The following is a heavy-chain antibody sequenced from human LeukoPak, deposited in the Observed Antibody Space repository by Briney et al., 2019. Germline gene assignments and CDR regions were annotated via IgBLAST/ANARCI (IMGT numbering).Heavy chain of an antibody. J-gene: IGHJ4*02. CDR2: AGWAGGTT. Sequence: PGGSLRLSCATSGFNFDRYTIHWVRQAPGKGLEWVSLAGWAGGTTFYSDSVRGRFTISRDSGRKPVYLQMNSLTTDDTAFYFCAKELDTTFFDYWGQGALVTVSS. D-gene: IGHD3-16*01. CDR3: AKELDTTFFDY. CDR1: GFNFDRYT. V-gene: IGHV3-43*01.